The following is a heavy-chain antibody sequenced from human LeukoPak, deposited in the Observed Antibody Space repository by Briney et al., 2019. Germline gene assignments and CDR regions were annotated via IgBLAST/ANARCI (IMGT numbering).Heavy chain of an antibody. CDR2: ISSGSSYI. V-gene: IGHV3-21*01. Sequence: GGSLRLSCAASGSTFSTYIMNWVRQAPGKGLEWVSSISSGSSYIYYADSVKGRFTISRDNAKNSLYLQMNSLRPEDTAVYYCARVPGDYWGQGTLVTVSS. J-gene: IGHJ4*02. D-gene: IGHD3-10*01. CDR1: GSTFSTYI. CDR3: ARVPGDY.